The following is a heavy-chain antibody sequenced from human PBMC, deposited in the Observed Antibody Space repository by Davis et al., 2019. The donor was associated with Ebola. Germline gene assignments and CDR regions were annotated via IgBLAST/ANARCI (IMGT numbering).Heavy chain of an antibody. J-gene: IGHJ6*02. D-gene: IGHD2-2*02. Sequence: GESLKISCKGSGYSFTSYWIGWVRQMPGKGLEWMGIIYPGDSDTRYSPSFQGQVTISADKSISTAYLQWSSLKASDTAMYYCARHRGRVVVPAAIGGYYYYGMDVWGQGTTVTVSS. CDR2: IYPGDSDT. CDR3: ARHRGRVVVPAAIGGYYYYGMDV. CDR1: GYSFTSYW. V-gene: IGHV5-51*01.